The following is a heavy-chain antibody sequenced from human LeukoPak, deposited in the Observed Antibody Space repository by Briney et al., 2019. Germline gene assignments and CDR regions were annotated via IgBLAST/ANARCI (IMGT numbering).Heavy chain of an antibody. CDR2: IYASGNT. V-gene: IGHV4-4*07. CDR1: GGSISSYY. Sequence: SETLSLTCTVSGGSISSYYWSWVRQPAGEGVEWIGRIYASGNTNYNPSPKGRVTMTVDTSKNQFSLHLSSVTAADTAVYYCARGRGSSWYYFDSWGQGTLVTVSS. D-gene: IGHD6-13*01. CDR3: ARGRGSSWYYFDS. J-gene: IGHJ4*02.